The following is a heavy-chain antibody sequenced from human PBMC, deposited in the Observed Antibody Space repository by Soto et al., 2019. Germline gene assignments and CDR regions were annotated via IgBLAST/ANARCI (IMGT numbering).Heavy chain of an antibody. D-gene: IGHD6-13*01. V-gene: IGHV4-4*02. Sequence: QVQLQESGPGLVRPSGTVSLTCAVSGLSISSVDWWRWVRQPPGKGLEWIGEIHHSGSTNYNPSLKSRVTMSVGPSKDLFSLTLTSVTAADTAFYYCARDQGSHPGDWGQGTLVSVSS. CDR2: IHHSGST. CDR1: GLSISSVDW. J-gene: IGHJ4*02. CDR3: ARDQGSHPGD.